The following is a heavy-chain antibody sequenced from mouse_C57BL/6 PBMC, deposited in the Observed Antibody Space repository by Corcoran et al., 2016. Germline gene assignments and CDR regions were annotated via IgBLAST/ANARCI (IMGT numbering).Heavy chain of an antibody. CDR3: VRGGGYYGFAY. D-gene: IGHD2-3*01. J-gene: IGHJ3*01. Sequence: QIQLQQSGPELVKPGASVKISCKASGYTFTDYYIHWVKQRPGQGLEWIGWIYPGSGNTKYNEKFKGKATLTVDTSSSTAYMQLSSLTAEDSAVYFCVRGGGYYGFAYWGQGTLVTVSA. CDR1: GYTFTDYY. V-gene: IGHV1-84*01. CDR2: IYPGSGNT.